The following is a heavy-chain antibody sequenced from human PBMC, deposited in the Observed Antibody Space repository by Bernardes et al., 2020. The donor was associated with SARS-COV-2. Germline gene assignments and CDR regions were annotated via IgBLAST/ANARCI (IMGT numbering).Heavy chain of an antibody. D-gene: IGHD6-19*01. V-gene: IGHV4-34*01. CDR3: VRYRSGWYYFDY. CDR1: GGSFSDSY. Sequence: SYTLSHTCAVYGGSFSDSYWSWNRKRPGKGLEWIGEVNHSGSTNSNPSLKSRVTISVDTSKNQFSLRLNSVTAADTAVYYCVRYRSGWYYFDYWGQGSLVTVSS. J-gene: IGHJ4*02. CDR2: VNHSGST.